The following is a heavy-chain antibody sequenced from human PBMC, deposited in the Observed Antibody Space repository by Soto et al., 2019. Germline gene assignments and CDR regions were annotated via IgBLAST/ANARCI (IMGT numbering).Heavy chain of an antibody. CDR3: ARDVGYGLIEG. CDR1: GYTFTSYG. J-gene: IGHJ4*02. V-gene: IGHV1-18*01. CDR2: INAYNGNT. D-gene: IGHD5-18*01. Sequence: QVQLVQSGGEVKKPGASVKVSCKASGYTFTSYGISWVRQAPGQGLEWMGWINAYNGNTNYAQMVQGRVTMTTDTSTSPAYIELRSLRSDDTAVYYCARDVGYGLIEGWGQGTLVTV.